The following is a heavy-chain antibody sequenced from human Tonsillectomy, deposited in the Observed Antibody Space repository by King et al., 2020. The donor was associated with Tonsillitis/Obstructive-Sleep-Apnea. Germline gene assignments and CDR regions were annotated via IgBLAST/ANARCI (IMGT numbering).Heavy chain of an antibody. Sequence: DVQLVESGGGLVQPGRSLRLSCAASGFTFADYVMHWVRQAPGKGLEWVSGISWNSGSLASADSVKGRFTISRDNAKNSLYLQMNSLRAEDTALYYCAKDQDDDLWSGYRKNWFDPWGQGTLVTVSS. CDR2: ISWNSGSL. V-gene: IGHV3-9*01. J-gene: IGHJ5*02. D-gene: IGHD3-3*01. CDR1: GFTFADYV. CDR3: AKDQDDDLWSGYRKNWFDP.